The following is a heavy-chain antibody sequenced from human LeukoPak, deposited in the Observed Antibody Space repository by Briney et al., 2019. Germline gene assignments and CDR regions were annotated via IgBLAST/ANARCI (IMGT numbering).Heavy chain of an antibody. D-gene: IGHD4/OR15-4a*01. CDR1: GFTFSTYA. J-gene: IGHJ6*03. CDR3: AKNRGANYYNYYMDV. CDR2: IGGGGRDT. V-gene: IGHV3-23*01. Sequence: GGSLRLSCAASGFTFSTYAMSWVRQAPGKGLEWLSTIGGGGRDTFYADSVKGRFTVPRDNSKNTLYLQMSSLRAEDTAVYFCAKNRGANYYNYYMDVWGKGTTVTVSS.